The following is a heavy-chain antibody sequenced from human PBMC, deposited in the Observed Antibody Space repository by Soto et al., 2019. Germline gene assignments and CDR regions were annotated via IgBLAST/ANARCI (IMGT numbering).Heavy chain of an antibody. J-gene: IGHJ5*02. CDR3: ARHWSSGYYYGWFDP. Sequence: PSETLSLTCTVSGGSISSYYWSWIRQPPGKGLEWIGYIYYSGSTNYNPSLKSRVTISVDTSKNQFSLKLSSVTAADTAVYYCARHWSSGYYYGWFDPWGQGALVTVSS. CDR1: GGSISSYY. V-gene: IGHV4-59*08. D-gene: IGHD3-22*01. CDR2: IYYSGST.